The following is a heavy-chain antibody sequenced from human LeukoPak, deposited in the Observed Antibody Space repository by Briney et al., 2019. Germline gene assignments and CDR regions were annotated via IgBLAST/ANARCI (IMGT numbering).Heavy chain of an antibody. V-gene: IGHV3-48*01. J-gene: IGHJ4*02. CDR3: AREGDGGNSGFAY. Sequence: PGGSLRLSCAVSGFTFSGYNMNWVRQAPGKGLEWVAYISSTSVIYYADSLKGRFTISRDNDKNSLYLQMNSLRVDHTAVYYCAREGDGGNSGFAYWGQGTLVSVSS. CDR1: GFTFSGYN. D-gene: IGHD4-23*01. CDR2: ISSTSVI.